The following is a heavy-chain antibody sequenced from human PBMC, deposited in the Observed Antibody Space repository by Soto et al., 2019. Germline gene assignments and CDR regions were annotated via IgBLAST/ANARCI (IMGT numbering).Heavy chain of an antibody. J-gene: IGHJ6*02. CDR3: ARDNSAGVVAARPLSGDYGMDV. CDR2: IIPTFGTA. Sequence: SVKVSCKASGGTFSSYAISWVRQAPGQGLEWMGGIIPTFGTANYAQKFQGRVTITADESTSTAYMELSSLRSEDTAVYYCARDNSAGVVAARPLSGDYGMDVWGQGTTVTVSS. V-gene: IGHV1-69*13. CDR1: GGTFSSYA. D-gene: IGHD2-15*01.